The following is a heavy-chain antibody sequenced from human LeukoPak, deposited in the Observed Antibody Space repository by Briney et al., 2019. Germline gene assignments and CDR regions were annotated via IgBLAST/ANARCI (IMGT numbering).Heavy chain of an antibody. CDR3: ARDTIFGVVRGNWFDP. CDR2: INPNSGGT. J-gene: IGHJ5*02. V-gene: IGHV1-2*02. Sequence: VASVKVSCKASGYTFTGYYIHWVRPAPGQGLECVGWINPNSGGTNYAQKFQGRVTMTRDTSISTAYMELRSLRSDDTAAYYCARDTIFGVVRGNWFDPWGQGTLVTVSS. D-gene: IGHD3-3*01. CDR1: GYTFTGYY.